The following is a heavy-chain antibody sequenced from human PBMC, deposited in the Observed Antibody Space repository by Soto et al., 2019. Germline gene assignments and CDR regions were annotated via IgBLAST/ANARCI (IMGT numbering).Heavy chain of an antibody. CDR2: IISIFDTA. V-gene: IGHV1-69*06. J-gene: IGHJ6*02. CDR1: GATFSSYG. Sequence: SVKLFCKAPGATFSSYGINWVRQAPGQGLEWMGGIISIFDTANYAQKFHGRLRITASKSKSRANVGRSSLRSEDTAVYYCASTATTEASRDYYYGMDVWGQGTTVTVAS. CDR3: ASTATTEASRDYYYGMDV. D-gene: IGHD4-17*01.